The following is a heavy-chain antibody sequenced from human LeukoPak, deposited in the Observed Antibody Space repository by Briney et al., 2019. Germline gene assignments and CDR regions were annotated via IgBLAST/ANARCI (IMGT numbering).Heavy chain of an antibody. V-gene: IGHV3-30*04. Sequence: GRSLRLSCAASGFTFSSYVMHWVRQAPGKGLEWVAIISYDGSNEYYADSVKGRFTISRDNSKNTLYLQMNSLRAADPAVYYCARDRFSYSSSWDSYNWFDPWGQRALVTVSS. CDR2: ISYDGSNE. J-gene: IGHJ5*02. D-gene: IGHD6-13*01. CDR3: ARDRFSYSSSWDSYNWFDP. CDR1: GFTFSSYV.